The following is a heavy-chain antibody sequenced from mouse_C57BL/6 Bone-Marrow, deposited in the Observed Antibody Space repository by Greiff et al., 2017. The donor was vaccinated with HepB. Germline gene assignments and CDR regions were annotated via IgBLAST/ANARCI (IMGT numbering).Heavy chain of an antibody. CDR3: ALYDGYSYYFDY. CDR2: INPNNGGT. J-gene: IGHJ2*01. CDR1: GYTFTDYY. V-gene: IGHV1-26*01. Sequence: VQLQQSGPELVKPGASVKISCKASGYTFTDYYMNWVKQSHGKSLEWIGDINPNNGGTSYNQKFKGKATLTVDKSSSTAYMELRSLTSEDSAVYYCALYDGYSYYFDYWGQGTTLTVSS. D-gene: IGHD2-3*01.